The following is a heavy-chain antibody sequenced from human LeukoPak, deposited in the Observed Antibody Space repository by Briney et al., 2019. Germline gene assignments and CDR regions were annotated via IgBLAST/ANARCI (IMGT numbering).Heavy chain of an antibody. J-gene: IGHJ4*02. Sequence: GGSLRLSCAASGFTFSNYWMSWVRQAPGKGLEWVANINQDGSEKYYADSVKGRFTISRDNAKNSLYLQMNSLRAEDTAIYYCTRVGYIDEGIDYWGQGTLVTVSS. V-gene: IGHV3-7*04. D-gene: IGHD5-24*01. CDR2: INQDGSEK. CDR1: GFTFSNYW. CDR3: TRVGYIDEGIDY.